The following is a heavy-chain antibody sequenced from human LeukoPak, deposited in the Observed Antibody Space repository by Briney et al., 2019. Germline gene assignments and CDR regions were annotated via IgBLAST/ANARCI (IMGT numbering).Heavy chain of an antibody. CDR2: IIPIFGTA. V-gene: IGHV1-69*13. J-gene: IGHJ3*02. CDR3: ASGGLGAYCSSTSCYTETYHDAFDI. Sequence: SVKVSCKASGGTFSSYAISWVRQAPGQGLEWMGGIIPIFGTANYAQKFQGRVTITADESTSTAYMELSSLRSEDTAVYHCASGGLGAYCSSTSCYTETYHDAFDIWGQGTMVTVSS. CDR1: GGTFSSYA. D-gene: IGHD2-2*02.